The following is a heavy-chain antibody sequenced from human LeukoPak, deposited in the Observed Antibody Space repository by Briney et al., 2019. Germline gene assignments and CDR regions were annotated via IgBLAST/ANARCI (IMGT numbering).Heavy chain of an antibody. D-gene: IGHD2-15*01. CDR2: ISGSGGST. CDR3: ATTDRYCSGGSCYSGLFDH. CDR1: GFTFSSYA. J-gene: IGHJ4*02. V-gene: IGHV3-23*01. Sequence: GGSLRLSCAASGFTFSSYAMSWVRQAPGKGLEWVSAISGSGGSTYYADSVKGRFTISRDNSKNTLYLQMNSLRAEDTAVYYCATTDRYCSGGSCYSGLFDHWGQGTLVTVSS.